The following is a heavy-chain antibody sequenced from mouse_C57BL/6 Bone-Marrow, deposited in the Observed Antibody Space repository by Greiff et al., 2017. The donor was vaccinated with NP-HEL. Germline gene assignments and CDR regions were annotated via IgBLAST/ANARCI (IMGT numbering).Heavy chain of an antibody. CDR3: TTYPGIFGYYGSSYWYFDV. V-gene: IGHV14-4*01. CDR1: GFNIKDDY. Sequence: EVQLQQSGAELVRPGASVKLSCTASGFNIKDDYMHWVKQRPEQGLEWIGWIDPENGDTEYASKFQGKATITADTSSNTAYLQLSSLTSEDTAVYYCTTYPGIFGYYGSSYWYFDVWGTGTTVTVSS. CDR2: IDPENGDT. J-gene: IGHJ1*03. D-gene: IGHD1-1*01.